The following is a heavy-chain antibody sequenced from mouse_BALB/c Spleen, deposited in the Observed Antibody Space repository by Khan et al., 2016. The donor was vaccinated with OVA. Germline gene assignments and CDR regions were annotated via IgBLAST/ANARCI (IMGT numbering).Heavy chain of an antibody. Sequence: QVQLLQSGAELVRPGTSVKVSCKASGYAFTDYLIEWLKQRPGQGLEWIGVINPGSGDINYNEKFKDKATLTADKSSSTAYMQLTSLASDDSAVYFCSRSGYGFGAYWGPGTLVTVSA. D-gene: IGHD3-2*02. J-gene: IGHJ3*01. CDR1: GYAFTDYL. CDR3: SRSGYGFGAY. CDR2: INPGSGDI. V-gene: IGHV1-54*01.